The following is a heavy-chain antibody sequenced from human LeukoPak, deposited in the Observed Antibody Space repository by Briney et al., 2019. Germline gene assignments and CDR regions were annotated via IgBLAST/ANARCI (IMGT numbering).Heavy chain of an antibody. CDR2: ISAYNGNT. CDR1: GYIFISYG. J-gene: IGHJ5*02. CDR3: ARWRIVGPTDYFDP. Sequence: ASVKVSCKASGYIFISYGISWVRQAPGQGLEWVGWISAYNGNTSYAQKLQGRVTMITDTSTNTAYMELRSLRSDDTAVYYCARWRIVGPTDYFDPWGQGTLVTVSS. D-gene: IGHD1-26*01. V-gene: IGHV1-18*01.